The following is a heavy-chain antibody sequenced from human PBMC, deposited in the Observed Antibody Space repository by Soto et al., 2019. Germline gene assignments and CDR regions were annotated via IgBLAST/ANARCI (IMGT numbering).Heavy chain of an antibody. CDR2: INPSGGST. CDR3: ARVFHSSGYYYSAFDI. V-gene: IGHV1-46*01. D-gene: IGHD3-22*01. Sequence: ASVEVSCKASGHTFTSYYMHWVRQAPGQGLEWMGIINPSGGSTSYAQKFQGRVTMTRDTSTSTVYMELSSLRSEDTAVYYCARVFHSSGYYYSAFDIWGQGTMVTVSS. J-gene: IGHJ3*02. CDR1: GHTFTSYY.